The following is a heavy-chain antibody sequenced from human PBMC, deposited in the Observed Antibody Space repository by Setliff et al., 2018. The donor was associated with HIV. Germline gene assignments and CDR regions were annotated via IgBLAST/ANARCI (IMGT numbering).Heavy chain of an antibody. CDR1: GFAFTTYA. Sequence: GGSLRLSCAASGFAFTTYAMSWVRQAPGKGLEWVSAISGSGGSTYYADSVKGRFTISRDNSKNTLYLQMNSLRAEDTAVYYCARDFGITMVRRMDVWGQGTTVTVSS. CDR2: ISGSGGST. J-gene: IGHJ6*02. D-gene: IGHD3-10*01. V-gene: IGHV3-23*01. CDR3: ARDFGITMVRRMDV.